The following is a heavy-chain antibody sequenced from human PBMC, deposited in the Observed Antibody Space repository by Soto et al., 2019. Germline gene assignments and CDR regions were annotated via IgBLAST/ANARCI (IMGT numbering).Heavy chain of an antibody. CDR1: GGSISSSSYY. CDR2: IYYSGST. CDR3: ASGYSSSGDYYYGMDV. D-gene: IGHD6-13*01. J-gene: IGHJ6*02. V-gene: IGHV4-39*01. Sequence: PSETLSLTCTVSGGSISSSSYYWGWIRQPPGKGLEWIGSIYYSGSTYYNPSLKSRVTISVDTSKNQFSLKLSSVTAADTAVYYCASGYSSSGDYYYGMDVWGQGTTVTV.